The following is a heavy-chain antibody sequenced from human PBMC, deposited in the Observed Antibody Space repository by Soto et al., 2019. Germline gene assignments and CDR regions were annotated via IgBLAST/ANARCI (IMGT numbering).Heavy chain of an antibody. V-gene: IGHV1-18*01. CDR1: GYTFSNFG. D-gene: IGHD3-9*01. CDR2: ISPNSEKA. Sequence: ASVKVSCKASGYTFSNFGISWVRQAPGEGLEWMGWISPNSEKAKIAQRFQGRVTMTTDISTSTSYLELRGLTSDDTVVYYCTKDAKFDDIHTGYFVNDLWG. CDR3: TKDAKFDDIHTGYFVNDL. J-gene: IGHJ5*02.